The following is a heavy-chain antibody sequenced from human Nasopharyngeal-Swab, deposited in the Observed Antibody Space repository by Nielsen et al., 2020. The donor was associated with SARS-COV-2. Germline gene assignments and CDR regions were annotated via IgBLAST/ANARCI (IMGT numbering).Heavy chain of an antibody. V-gene: IGHV4-59*01. CDR1: GCSISGYS. D-gene: IGHD2/OR15-2a*01. CDR2: IVYMGST. Sequence: SETLSPTFTLPGCSISGYSWTWIRQPPGRGLEWSGHIVYMGSTTYNPSLRSRVTISVDTSKNQFSLRLSSVTAADTAVYFCARRGNSYGGNWFDSWGLGSLVVVSS. J-gene: IGHJ5*01. CDR3: ARRGNSYGGNWFDS.